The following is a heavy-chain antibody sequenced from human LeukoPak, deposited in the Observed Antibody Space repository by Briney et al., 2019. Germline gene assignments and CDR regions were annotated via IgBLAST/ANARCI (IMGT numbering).Heavy chain of an antibody. Sequence: KPSETLSLTCAVSGASIRSYDWSWIRQPPGKGLEWIGYIYYSGSTNYNPSLRSRVTISVDTSKNQFSLKLSSVTAADTAVYYCARHANGDRYDFDYWGQGTLVTVSA. J-gene: IGHJ4*02. CDR3: ARHANGDRYDFDY. CDR2: IYYSGST. V-gene: IGHV4-59*08. D-gene: IGHD2-21*02. CDR1: GASIRSYD.